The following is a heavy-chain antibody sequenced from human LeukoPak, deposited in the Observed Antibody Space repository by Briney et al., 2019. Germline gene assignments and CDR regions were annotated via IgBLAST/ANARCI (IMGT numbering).Heavy chain of an antibody. CDR3: ARDRAVRLSTTSSSAFDI. CDR2: TYYRSKWYN. D-gene: IGHD2-2*01. Sequence: SQTLSLTCAISGDSVFSNSAAWNWIRQSPSRGLEWLGRTYYRSKWYNDYAISVKGRITINPDTSKNQFSLQLNSVTPEDTAVYYCARDRAVRLSTTSSSAFDIWGQGTMVTVSS. CDR1: GDSVFSNSAA. V-gene: IGHV6-1*01. J-gene: IGHJ3*02.